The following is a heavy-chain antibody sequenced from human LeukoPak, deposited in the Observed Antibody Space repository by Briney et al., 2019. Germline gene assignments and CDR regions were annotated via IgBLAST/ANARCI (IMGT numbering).Heavy chain of an antibody. CDR2: ITHSGST. CDR1: GGSFSGKY. J-gene: IGHJ4*02. Sequence: SETLSLTCAVYGGSFSGKYWTWIRQPPGKGLDWIGEITHSGSTYYNPSLKSRVTISVDTSKNQFSLKLNSVTAADTAVYYCARDLMTWGQGTLVTVSS. V-gene: IGHV4-34*01. CDR3: ARDLMT.